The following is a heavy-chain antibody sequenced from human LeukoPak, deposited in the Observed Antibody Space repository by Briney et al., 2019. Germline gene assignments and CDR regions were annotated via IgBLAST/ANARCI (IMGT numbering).Heavy chain of an antibody. CDR1: GGSFSGYY. V-gene: IGHV4-34*01. J-gene: IGHJ4*02. Sequence: SETLSPTCAVYGGSFSGYYWSWIRQPPGKGLEWIGEINHSGSTNYNPSLKSRVTISVDTSKNQFSLKLRSMTAADTTVYYCARLTTVGCSSASCYVDQWGQGTLVTVSS. CDR3: ARLTTVGCSSASCYVDQ. CDR2: INHSGST. D-gene: IGHD2-2*01.